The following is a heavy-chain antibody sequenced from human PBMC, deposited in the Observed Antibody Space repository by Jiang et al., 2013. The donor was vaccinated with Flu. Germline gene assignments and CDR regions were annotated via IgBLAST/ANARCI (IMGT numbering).Heavy chain of an antibody. J-gene: IGHJ4*02. CDR2: IYYSGST. CDR3: ARGASVLPDY. Sequence: PHGKGLEWIGYIYYSGSTYYNPSLKSRVTISVDTSKNQFSLKLSSVTAADTAVYYCARGASVLPDYWGQGTLVTVSS. D-gene: IGHD3-10*01. V-gene: IGHV4-30-4*01.